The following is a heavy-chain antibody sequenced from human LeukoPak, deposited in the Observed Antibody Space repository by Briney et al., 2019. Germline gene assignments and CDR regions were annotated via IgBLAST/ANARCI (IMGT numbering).Heavy chain of an antibody. CDR3: AREDTAMAFDY. V-gene: IGHV4-59*01. Sequence: SETLSLTCTVSGGSISSYYWSWIRQPPGKGLEWIGYIYYSGSTNYNPSLKSRVTISVDTSKNQFSLKLSSVTAADTAVYYCAREDTAMAFDYWGQGTLVTVSS. CDR2: IYYSGST. D-gene: IGHD5-18*01. J-gene: IGHJ4*02. CDR1: GGSISSYY.